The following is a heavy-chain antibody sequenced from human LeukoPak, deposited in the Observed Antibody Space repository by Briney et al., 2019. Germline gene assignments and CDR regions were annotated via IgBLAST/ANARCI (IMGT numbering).Heavy chain of an antibody. D-gene: IGHD2-15*01. CDR3: ARDPRDSTPFDY. J-gene: IGHJ4*02. CDR1: GFTFSSYS. Sequence: GGSLRLSCAASGFTFSSYSMNWVRQAPGKGPEWVSSISSSSSYIYYADSVKGRFTISRDNAKNSLYLQMNSLRAEDTAVYYCARDPRDSTPFDYWGQGTLVTVSS. CDR2: ISSSSSYI. V-gene: IGHV3-21*01.